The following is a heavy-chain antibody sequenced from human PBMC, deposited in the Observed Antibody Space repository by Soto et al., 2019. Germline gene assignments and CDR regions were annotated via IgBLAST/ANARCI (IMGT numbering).Heavy chain of an antibody. J-gene: IGHJ4*02. CDR2: IYYSGST. Sequence: QVQLQESGPGLVKPSETLSLTCTVSGGSVSSGSYYWSWIRQPPGKGLEWIGCIYYSGSTNYNPSLKSRVTISVDTSKNQFSLKLSSVTAADTAVYYCARDDGGAAQVDYWGQGTLVTVSS. D-gene: IGHD6-6*01. CDR1: GGSVSSGSYY. CDR3: ARDDGGAAQVDY. V-gene: IGHV4-61*01.